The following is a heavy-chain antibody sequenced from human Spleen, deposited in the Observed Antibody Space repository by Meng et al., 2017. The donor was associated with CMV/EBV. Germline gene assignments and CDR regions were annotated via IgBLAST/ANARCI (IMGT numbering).Heavy chain of an antibody. CDR3: ARSFDETSGYNV. J-gene: IGHJ4*02. D-gene: IGHD3-22*01. Sequence: GGSLKISCSASGFDFISSTMSWVRQAPGKGLEWVSTIGTSSGDKYHADSVRGRFTISRDNAKKTLYLQMSGLRVEDTAVYYCARSFDETSGYNVWGQGAPVTVSS. CDR1: GFDFISST. V-gene: IGHV3-21*01. CDR2: IGTSSGDK.